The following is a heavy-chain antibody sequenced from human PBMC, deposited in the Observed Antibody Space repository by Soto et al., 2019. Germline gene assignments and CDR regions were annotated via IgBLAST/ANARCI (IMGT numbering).Heavy chain of an antibody. CDR3: SRDCPCGLGYCTNGACFPNDF. CDR1: GFTFGDYA. Sequence: GGSLRLSCTTSGFTFGDYAMSWFRQTPGKGLEWVGFVRTYAYGETTEYAASVKGRFTVGRDNSRSTAYLHMSSLKTEDTGVYFCSRDCPCGLGYCTNGACFPNDFWGQGTLVTVSS. D-gene: IGHD2-8*01. V-gene: IGHV3-49*03. CDR2: VRTYAYGETT. J-gene: IGHJ4*02.